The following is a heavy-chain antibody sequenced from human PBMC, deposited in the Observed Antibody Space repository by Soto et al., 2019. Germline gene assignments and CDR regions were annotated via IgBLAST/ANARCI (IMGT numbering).Heavy chain of an antibody. CDR2: INSDGSDT. CDR3: VRDRDGYNF. CDR1: GFTFSTLV. J-gene: IGHJ3*01. Sequence: GASLRLSCAASGFTFSTLVMQWVRQAPGKGLVWVSRINSDGSDTRYADSVKGRFTISRDNARNTLDLQMSSLRAEETAVYFCVRDRDGYNFWGQGTMVTVSS. D-gene: IGHD5-12*01. V-gene: IGHV3-74*01.